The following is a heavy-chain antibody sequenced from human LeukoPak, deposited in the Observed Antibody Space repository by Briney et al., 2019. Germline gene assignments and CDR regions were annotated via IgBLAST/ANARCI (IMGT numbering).Heavy chain of an antibody. Sequence: GSSVKVSCKASGGTFSSYAISWVRQAPGQGLEWMGGIIPIFGTANYAQKFQGRVTITADESTSTAYMELSSLRSEDTAVYYCARDLSMVRGVIISGRDSDYWGQGTLVTVSS. CDR1: GGTFSSYA. V-gene: IGHV1-69*01. J-gene: IGHJ4*02. CDR3: ARDLSMVRGVIISGRDSDY. D-gene: IGHD3-10*01. CDR2: IIPIFGTA.